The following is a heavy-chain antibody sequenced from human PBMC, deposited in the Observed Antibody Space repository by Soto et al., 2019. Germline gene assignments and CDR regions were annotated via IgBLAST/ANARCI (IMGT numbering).Heavy chain of an antibody. CDR1: GFTFSRNA. D-gene: IGHD1-1*01. Sequence: PGGSLRLSCAASGFTFSRNAITWVRQAPGRGLEWVSSISGRGTNTYYADSVKGRFTVSRDNSKNTLYLQINALRDEDSARYYCAIWPRNSDNWYGPSDDWGQGARVTVSS. CDR2: ISGRGTNT. CDR3: AIWPRNSDNWYGPSDD. J-gene: IGHJ4*02. V-gene: IGHV3-23*01.